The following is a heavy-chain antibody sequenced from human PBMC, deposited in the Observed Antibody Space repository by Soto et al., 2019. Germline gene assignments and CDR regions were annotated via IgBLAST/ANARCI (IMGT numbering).Heavy chain of an antibody. D-gene: IGHD3-10*01. CDR1: GGSLGGGGYY. CDR2: IYYTGAT. V-gene: IGHV4-31*03. J-gene: IGHJ4*02. Sequence: QVQLQESGPGLVKPSQTLSLTCSVSGGSLGGGGYYWIWIRHRPGEGLEWIGYIYYTGATFYNPSIESRVTLSVDTSQNHFSLKMTSVTAADTAVYFCAAFHGGNSGYDYWGQGNHVTVSS. CDR3: AAFHGGNSGYDY.